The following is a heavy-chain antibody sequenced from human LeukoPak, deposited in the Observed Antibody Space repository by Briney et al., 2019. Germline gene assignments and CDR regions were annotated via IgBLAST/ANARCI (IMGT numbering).Heavy chain of an antibody. CDR2: IRYDGSNK. CDR1: GFTFSSYG. Sequence: GGSLRLSCAASGFTFSSYGMHWVRQAPGKGLEWVAFIRYDGSNKYYADSVKGRFIISRDNSKNTLYLQMNSLRAEDTAVYYCARGRDYYDSSGYSRNPHAFDIWGQGTMVTVSS. V-gene: IGHV3-30*02. J-gene: IGHJ3*02. CDR3: ARGRDYYDSSGYSRNPHAFDI. D-gene: IGHD3-22*01.